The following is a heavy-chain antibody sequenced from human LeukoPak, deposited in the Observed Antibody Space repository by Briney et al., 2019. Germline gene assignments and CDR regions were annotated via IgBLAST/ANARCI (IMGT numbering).Heavy chain of an antibody. Sequence: GGSLRLSCAASGIIVSSNYMSWVRQAPGKGLEWVSVLYSDGSTYYADSVKGRFTISRDNSKNTLYLQMNSLRTEDTAVYYCAKAEGYDILTGLDHWGQGTLVTVSS. J-gene: IGHJ4*02. CDR3: AKAEGYDILTGLDH. V-gene: IGHV3-53*01. D-gene: IGHD3-9*01. CDR1: GIIVSSNY. CDR2: LYSDGST.